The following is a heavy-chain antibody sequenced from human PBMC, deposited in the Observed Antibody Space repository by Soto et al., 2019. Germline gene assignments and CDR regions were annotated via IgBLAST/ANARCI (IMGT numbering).Heavy chain of an antibody. J-gene: IGHJ2*01. D-gene: IGHD3-3*01. CDR3: ARHVGILEWLAGYWYFDL. Sequence: SETLSLTCTVSGGSISSSSYYWGWIRQPPGKVLEWIGSIYYSGSTYYNPSLKSRVTISVDTSKNQFFLKLSSVTAADTAWYYCARHVGILEWLAGYWYFDLWGRGTLVTVS. CDR1: GGSISSSSYY. V-gene: IGHV4-39*01. CDR2: IYYSGST.